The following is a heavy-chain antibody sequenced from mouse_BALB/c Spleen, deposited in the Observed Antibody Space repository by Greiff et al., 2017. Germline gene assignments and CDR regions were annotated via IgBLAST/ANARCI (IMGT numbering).Heavy chain of an antibody. CDR3: SRGETHYGSRRGFDY. CDR2: INPGSGGT. J-gene: IGHJ2*01. Sequence: QVQLQQSGAELVRPGTSVKVSCKASGYAFTNYLIEWVKQRPGQGLEWIGVINPGSGGTNYNEKFKGKATLTADKSSSTAYMQLSSLTSDDSAVYVCSRGETHYGSRRGFDYWGQGTTVTVSS. V-gene: IGHV1-54*01. CDR1: GYAFTNYL. D-gene: IGHD1-1*01.